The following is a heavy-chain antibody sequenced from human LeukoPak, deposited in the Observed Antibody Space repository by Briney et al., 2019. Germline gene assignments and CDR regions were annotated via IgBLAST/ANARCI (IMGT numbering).Heavy chain of an antibody. CDR3: ASFYGSGSYSYYGMDV. Sequence: ASVTVSCKVSGYTLTELSMHWVRQAPGKGREGMGGFDREDGETIYAQKFEGRVTMTEDTSTDTAYMELSSLRSEDTAVYYCASFYGSGSYSYYGMDVWGKGTTVTVSS. D-gene: IGHD3-10*01. CDR1: GYTLTELS. CDR2: FDREDGET. V-gene: IGHV1-24*01. J-gene: IGHJ6*04.